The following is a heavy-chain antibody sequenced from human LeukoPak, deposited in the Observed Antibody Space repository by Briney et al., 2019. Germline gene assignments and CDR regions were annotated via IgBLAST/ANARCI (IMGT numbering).Heavy chain of an antibody. Sequence: PGGSLRLSCAASGFTFTNYAMNWVRQAPGKGLHWVSTISGRGDYTYYADSVKGRFTISRDNSKNTLYLQMNSLRAEDTAVYYCARDRLKDQFDYWGQGTLVTVSS. CDR1: GFTFTNYA. CDR2: ISGRGDYT. J-gene: IGHJ4*02. D-gene: IGHD3-16*01. CDR3: ARDRLKDQFDY. V-gene: IGHV3-23*01.